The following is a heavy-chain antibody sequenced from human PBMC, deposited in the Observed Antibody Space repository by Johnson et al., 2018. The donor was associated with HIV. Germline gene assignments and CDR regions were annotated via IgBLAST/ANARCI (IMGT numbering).Heavy chain of an antibody. CDR2: ISYDGSNK. Sequence: QVQLVESGGGVVQPGRSLRLSCAASGFTFSSYAMHLVRQAPGKGLEWVSVISYDGSNKNYADSVKGRFTISRDNSKNTLYLQMNSLRAEDTAVYYCARDHEAVPVAFDIWGQGTMVTVSS. J-gene: IGHJ3*02. CDR1: GFTFSSYA. V-gene: IGHV3-30*04. D-gene: IGHD1-1*01. CDR3: ARDHEAVPVAFDI.